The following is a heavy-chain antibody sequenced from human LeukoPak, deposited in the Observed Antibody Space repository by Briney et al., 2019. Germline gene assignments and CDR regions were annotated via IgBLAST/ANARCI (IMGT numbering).Heavy chain of an antibody. Sequence: GGSLRPSCAASGFTFSSYEMNWVRQAPGKGLEWVSYISSSGSTIYYADSVKGRFTISRDNAKNSLYLQMNSLRAEDTAVYYCARGGPEGYCTNGVCYTGAFDIWGQGTMVTVSS. J-gene: IGHJ3*02. CDR2: ISSSGSTI. V-gene: IGHV3-48*03. CDR3: ARGGPEGYCTNGVCYTGAFDI. CDR1: GFTFSSYE. D-gene: IGHD2-8*01.